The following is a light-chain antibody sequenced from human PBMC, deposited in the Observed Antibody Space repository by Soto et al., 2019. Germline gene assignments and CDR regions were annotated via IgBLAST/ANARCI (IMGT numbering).Light chain of an antibody. CDR2: NDD. J-gene: IGLJ2*01. CDR1: IIAGKS. V-gene: IGLV3-21*04. CDR3: QVWGSNADPYVL. Sequence: SYELTQPPSVSVAPGKTARVSCGGNIIAGKSVHWYQLKPGQAPVLIIYNDDDRPSGIPERFSGSKSGNTATLTVSWVEAGDEADYYCQVWGSNADPYVLFGGGTKVTVL.